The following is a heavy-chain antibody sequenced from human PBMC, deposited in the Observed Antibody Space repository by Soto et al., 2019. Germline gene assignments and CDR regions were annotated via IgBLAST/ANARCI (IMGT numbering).Heavy chain of an antibody. Sequence: TLSLTCTVSGGSVTSDEDYWTWIRQSPGKGLEWIGYISNSGSTGYNPSLKTRLSMSVDRSKNQFTLRLTSVTAADTAVYFCATESGSTYGYFDHWGQGTQVTVSS. V-gene: IGHV4-30-4*01. CDR2: ISNSGST. J-gene: IGHJ4*02. CDR3: ATESGSTYGYFDH. D-gene: IGHD5-18*01. CDR1: GGSVTSDEDY.